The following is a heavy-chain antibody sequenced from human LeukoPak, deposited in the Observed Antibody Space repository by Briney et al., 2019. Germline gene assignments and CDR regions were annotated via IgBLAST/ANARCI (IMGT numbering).Heavy chain of an antibody. J-gene: IGHJ1*01. V-gene: IGHV3-23*01. CDR2: INGYGDRP. CDR3: AKAPRGFQWFVEY. Sequence: PGGSLRLSCAASGFTFDDYGMSWVRQAPGKGLEWVSDINGYGDRPFYADSVKGRFTISRDNSKNTLYLQMNSLRAEDTAVYYCAKAPRGFQWFVEYWGQGSLVTVSS. D-gene: IGHD3-10*01. CDR1: GFTFDDYG.